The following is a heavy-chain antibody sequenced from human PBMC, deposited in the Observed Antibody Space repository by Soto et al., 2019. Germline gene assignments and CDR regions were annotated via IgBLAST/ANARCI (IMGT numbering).Heavy chain of an antibody. Sequence: PGGSLRLSCAASGFTFSSYWMSWVRQAPGKGLEWVANIKQDGSEKYYVDSVKGRFTISRDNAKNSLYLQMNSLRAEDTAVYYCARGMAAAGVYIDYWGQGTLVTVSS. V-gene: IGHV3-7*05. CDR1: GFTFSSYW. CDR2: IKQDGSEK. J-gene: IGHJ4*02. CDR3: ARGMAAAGVYIDY. D-gene: IGHD6-13*01.